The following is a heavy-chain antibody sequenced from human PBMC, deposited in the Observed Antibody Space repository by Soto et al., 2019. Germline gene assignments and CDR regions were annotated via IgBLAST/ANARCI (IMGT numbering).Heavy chain of an antibody. CDR1: GFTVSSNY. CDR2: MYNSGDT. CDR3: ARVNSNYYGMDV. V-gene: IGHV3-66*01. Sequence: EVQLVDSGGDLVQPGGSLRLSCAASGFTVSSNYMSWFRQAPGKGLEWVSVMYNSGDTYYADSVKGRFTISRDNSKNTLDLQMNSLRAEDTAIYYCARVNSNYYGMDVWGQGTTVTVSS. J-gene: IGHJ6*02. D-gene: IGHD1-7*01.